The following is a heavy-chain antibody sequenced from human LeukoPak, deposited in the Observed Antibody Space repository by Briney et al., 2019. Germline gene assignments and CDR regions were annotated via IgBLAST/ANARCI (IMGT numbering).Heavy chain of an antibody. V-gene: IGHV3-66*01. CDR1: GFTFSSYS. CDR2: IYSGGST. J-gene: IGHJ4*02. CDR3: ARSRALVSRYSGYEYYFDY. Sequence: GRSLRLSCAASGFTFSSYSMSWVRQAPGKGLEWVSVIYSGGSTYYADSVKGRFTISRDNSKNTLYLQMNSLRAEDTAVYYCARSRALVSRYSGYEYYFDYWGQGTLVTVSS. D-gene: IGHD5-12*01.